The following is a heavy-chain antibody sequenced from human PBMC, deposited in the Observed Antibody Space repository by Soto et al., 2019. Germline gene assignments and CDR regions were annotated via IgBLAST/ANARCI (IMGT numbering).Heavy chain of an antibody. CDR2: IYHSGST. D-gene: IGHD2-2*01. CDR1: GGSLSSGGYS. J-gene: IGHJ5*02. CDR3: ARVPDR. V-gene: IGHV4-30-2*01. Sequence: TSETLSLTSAVSGGSLSSGGYSWSWIRQPPGKGLEWIGYIYHSGSTYYNPSLKSRVTISVDRSKNQFSLKLSSVTAADTAVYYCARVPDRWGQGTLVTVSS.